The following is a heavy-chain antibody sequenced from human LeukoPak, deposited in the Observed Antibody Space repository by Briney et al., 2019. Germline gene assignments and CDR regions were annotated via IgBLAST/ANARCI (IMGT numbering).Heavy chain of an antibody. CDR2: INTNTGNP. J-gene: IGHJ6*03. CDR1: GYTFTSYA. V-gene: IGHV7-4-1*02. D-gene: IGHD3-3*01. Sequence: ASVKVSCKASGYTFTSYAMNWVRQAPGQGLEWMGWINTNTGNPTYAQGFTGRFVFSLDTSVSTAYLQISSLKAEDTAVYYCARVFETQPRFLEWLPNYYYYMDVWGKGTTVTVSS. CDR3: ARVFETQPRFLEWLPNYYYYMDV.